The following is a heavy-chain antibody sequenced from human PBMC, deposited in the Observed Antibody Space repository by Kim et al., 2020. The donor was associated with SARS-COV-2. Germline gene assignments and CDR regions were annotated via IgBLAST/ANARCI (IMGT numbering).Heavy chain of an antibody. V-gene: IGHV3-48*03. CDR2: ISSSGSGSTK. CDR3: ARDLSLDV. J-gene: IGHJ6*02. CDR1: GFTFSSYE. Sequence: GGSLRLSCAASGFTFSSYEMNWVRQAPGKGLEWVSYISSSGSGSTKSYADSVKGRFTISRDNAKNSLYLQMNSLRAEDTAVYYCARDLSLDVWGQGTTVTVSS.